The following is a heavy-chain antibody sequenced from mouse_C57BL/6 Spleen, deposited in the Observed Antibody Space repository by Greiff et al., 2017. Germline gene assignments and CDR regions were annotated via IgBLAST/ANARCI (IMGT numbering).Heavy chain of an antibody. CDR2: ISYDGSN. V-gene: IGHV3-6*01. Sequence: EVQLQQSGPGLVKPSQSLSLTCSVTGYSITSGYYWNWIRQFPGNKLEWMGYISYDGSNNYNPSLKNRISITRDTSKNQFFLKLNSVTPEDTATYYCARVLTPADYAMDYWGQGTSVTVSS. CDR3: ARVLTPADYAMDY. CDR1: GYSITSGYY. J-gene: IGHJ4*01.